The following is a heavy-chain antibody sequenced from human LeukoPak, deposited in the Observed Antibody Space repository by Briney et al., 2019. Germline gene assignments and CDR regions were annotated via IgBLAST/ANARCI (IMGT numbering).Heavy chain of an antibody. J-gene: IGHJ4*02. V-gene: IGHV1-69*05. CDR3: ARDLDYYDSSGYYYY. Sequence: SVKVSCKASGGTFSSYAISWVRQAPGQGLEWMGGIIPILGTANYAQKFQGRVTITTDESTSTAYMELSSLRSEDTAVYYCARDLDYYDSSGYYYYWGQGTLVTVSS. D-gene: IGHD3-22*01. CDR1: GGTFSSYA. CDR2: IIPILGTA.